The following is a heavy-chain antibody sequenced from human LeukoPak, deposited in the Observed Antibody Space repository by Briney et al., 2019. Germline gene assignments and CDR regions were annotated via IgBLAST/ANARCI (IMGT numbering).Heavy chain of an antibody. CDR2: ISSSSSYI. D-gene: IGHD2-2*01. CDR1: GFTFSSYS. CDR3: ARVWDIVVVPAAQGYYYGMDV. Sequence: GGPLRLSCAASGFTFSSYSMNWVRQAPGKGLEWVSSISSSSSYIYYADSVKGRLTISRDNAKNSLYLQMNSLRAEDTAVYYCARVWDIVVVPAAQGYYYGMDVWGQGTTVTVSS. V-gene: IGHV3-21*01. J-gene: IGHJ6*02.